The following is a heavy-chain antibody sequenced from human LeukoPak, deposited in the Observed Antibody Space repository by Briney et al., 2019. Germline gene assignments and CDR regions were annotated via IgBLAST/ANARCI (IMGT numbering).Heavy chain of an antibody. J-gene: IGHJ6*03. Sequence: GGSLRLSCAASGFTFSSYWMHWVRQAPGKGLVWVSRINSDGSSTSYADSVKGRFTISRDNAKNTLYLQMNSLRAEDTAVYYCARDRGQQLDYYYYYYMDVWGKGTTVTISS. D-gene: IGHD6-13*01. CDR3: ARDRGQQLDYYYYYYMDV. CDR2: INSDGSST. CDR1: GFTFSSYW. V-gene: IGHV3-74*01.